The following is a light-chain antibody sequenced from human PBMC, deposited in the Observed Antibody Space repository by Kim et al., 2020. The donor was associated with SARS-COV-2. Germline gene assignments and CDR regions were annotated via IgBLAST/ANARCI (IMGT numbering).Light chain of an antibody. V-gene: IGLV1-36*01. CDR3: AAWDDSLKVVV. Sequence: ELTQPPSVSEAPRQRVTISCSGSSSNIGKNAVNWYQQVPGKAPKLVIFYDDLVPSGASDRFSGSKSGTSASLAISGLQWEDEADYYCAAWDDSLKVVVFGGGTQLTVL. CDR2: YDD. J-gene: IGLJ2*01. CDR1: SSNIGKNA.